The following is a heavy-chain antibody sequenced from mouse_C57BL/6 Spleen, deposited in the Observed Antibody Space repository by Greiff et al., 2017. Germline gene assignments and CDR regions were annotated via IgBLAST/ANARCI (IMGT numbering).Heavy chain of an antibody. V-gene: IGHV1-58*01. Sequence: VQLQQSGAELVRPGSSVKMSCKTSGYTFTSYGINWVKQRPGQGLEWIGYIYIGNGYTEYHEKFKGKATLTSDTSSSTAYMQLSSLPSEDSAICFCARSPVVAKNYFDYWGQGTTLTVSS. CDR1: GYTFTSYG. CDR3: ARSPVVAKNYFDY. D-gene: IGHD1-1*01. CDR2: IYIGNGYT. J-gene: IGHJ2*01.